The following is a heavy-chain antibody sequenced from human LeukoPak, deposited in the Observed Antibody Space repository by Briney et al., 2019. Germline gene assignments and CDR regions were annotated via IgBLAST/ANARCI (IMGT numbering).Heavy chain of an antibody. V-gene: IGHV4-31*03. Sequence: SETLSLTCTVSGGSISSGGYYWSWLRQHPGKGLEWIGYIYYSGSTYYNPSLKSRVTISVDRSKNQFSLKLSSVTAADTAVYYCARSRYCSSTSCYLSGLPFDPWGQGTLVTASS. CDR3: ARSRYCSSTSCYLSGLPFDP. D-gene: IGHD2-2*01. CDR1: GGSISSGGYY. J-gene: IGHJ5*02. CDR2: IYYSGST.